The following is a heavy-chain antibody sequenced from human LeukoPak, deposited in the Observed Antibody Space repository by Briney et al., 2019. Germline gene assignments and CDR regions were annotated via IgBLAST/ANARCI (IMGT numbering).Heavy chain of an antibody. Sequence: SVKVSCKASGGTFSSYAISWVQQAPGQGLEWMGGIIPIFGTANYAQKFQGRVTITADESTSTAYMELSSLRSEDTAVYYCAGPGSGSYYNPSSGMDVWGQGTTVTVSS. D-gene: IGHD3-10*01. V-gene: IGHV1-69*01. CDR1: GGTFSSYA. CDR3: AGPGSGSYYNPSSGMDV. CDR2: IIPIFGTA. J-gene: IGHJ6*02.